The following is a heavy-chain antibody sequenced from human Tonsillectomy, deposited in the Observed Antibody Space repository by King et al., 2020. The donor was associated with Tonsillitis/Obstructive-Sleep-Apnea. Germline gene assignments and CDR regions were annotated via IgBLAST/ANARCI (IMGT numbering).Heavy chain of an antibody. D-gene: IGHD2/OR15-2a*01. CDR1: GGSFSVYY. CDR2: INHSGST. CDR3: ARGWAPDDSTFYYYYYQYMDV. Sequence: VQLQQWGAGLLKASETLSLTCAVYGGSFSVYYWTWIRQPPGKGLEWIGEINHSGSTNYNPSLRSRVAISIDTSRNQFSLNLNSVTAADTAVYYCARGWAPDDSTFYYYYYQYMDVWGKGTTVTVSS. V-gene: IGHV4-34*01. J-gene: IGHJ6*03.